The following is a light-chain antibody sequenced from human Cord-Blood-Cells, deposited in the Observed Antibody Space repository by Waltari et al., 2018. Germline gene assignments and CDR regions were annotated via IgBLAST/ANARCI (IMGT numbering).Light chain of an antibody. J-gene: IGKJ2*01. Sequence: DIVMTQSPDYLAVSLGERATIKCQSSPSVLYSSNNKNYLAWYQQKPGQPPKLLIYWASTRESGVPDRFSGSGSGTDFTLTISSLQAEDVAVYYCQQYYSTPYTFGQGTKLEIK. V-gene: IGKV4-1*01. CDR1: PSVLYSSNNKNY. CDR3: QQYYSTPYT. CDR2: WAS.